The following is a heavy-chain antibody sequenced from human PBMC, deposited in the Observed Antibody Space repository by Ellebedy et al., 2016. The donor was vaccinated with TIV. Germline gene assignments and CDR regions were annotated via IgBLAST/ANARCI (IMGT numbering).Heavy chain of an antibody. J-gene: IGHJ5*01. Sequence: PSETLSLTCTVSGGSLSRSSYYWGWFRQPPGKGLEWIGNIYYSGDTAYNPSLKSRVTISVDTSKNQFSLKLRSVTAADTAVYYFARNPPTYNWVDSWGQGTLVTVSS. CDR1: GGSLSRSSYY. CDR3: ARNPPTYNWVDS. V-gene: IGHV4-39*01. CDR2: IYYSGDT.